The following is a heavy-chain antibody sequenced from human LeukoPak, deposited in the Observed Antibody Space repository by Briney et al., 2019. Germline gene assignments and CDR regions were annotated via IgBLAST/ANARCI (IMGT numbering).Heavy chain of an antibody. V-gene: IGHV1-18*01. CDR2: ISAYTGNT. Sequence: ASVKVSCKASGYTFTSYGISWVRQAPGQGLEWMGWISAYTGNTNYAQKLQGRVTMTTDTSTSTAYMELRSLRSDDTAVYYCARDRPPGDGYNSLYYYYYYGMDVWGQGTTVTVSS. J-gene: IGHJ6*02. D-gene: IGHD5-24*01. CDR3: ARDRPPGDGYNSLYYYYYYGMDV. CDR1: GYTFTSYG.